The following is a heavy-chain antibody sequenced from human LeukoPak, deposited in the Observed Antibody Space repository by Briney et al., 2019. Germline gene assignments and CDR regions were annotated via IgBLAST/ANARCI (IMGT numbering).Heavy chain of an antibody. D-gene: IGHD3-9*01. J-gene: IGHJ4*02. CDR3: ARGLARYDS. CDR2: MNPKTGNT. CDR1: GYTFTSYD. V-gene: IGHV1-8*01. Sequence: ASVKVSCKASGYTFTSYDINWVRQAPGQGLEWIGWMNPKTGNTGYAQKFQGRVTLTRNTAISSAYMELTSLTSEDTAVYFCARGLARYDSWGQGTLVVVSS.